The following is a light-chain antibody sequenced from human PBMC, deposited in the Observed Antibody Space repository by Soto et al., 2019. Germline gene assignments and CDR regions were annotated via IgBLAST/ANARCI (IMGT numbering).Light chain of an antibody. CDR2: EVS. CDR1: SSDVGGYNY. CDR3: SSYAGSNVV. V-gene: IGLV2-8*01. J-gene: IGLJ2*01. Sequence: QSALTQPPSASGSPGQSVTISCTGTSSDVGGYNYVSWYQQHPGKAPKLMIYEVSKQPSGVPDRFSGSKSGNTASLTVSGLQAEDEDDYYCSSYAGSNVVFGGGTKLTVI.